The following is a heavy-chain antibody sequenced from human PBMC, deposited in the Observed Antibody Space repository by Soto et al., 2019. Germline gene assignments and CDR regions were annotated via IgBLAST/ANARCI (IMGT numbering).Heavy chain of an antibody. CDR3: ARGHTKHCSSTSCPPFDY. V-gene: IGHV3-33*01. J-gene: IGHJ4*02. CDR1: GFTFSSYG. CDR2: IWYDGSNK. D-gene: IGHD2-2*01. Sequence: QVQLVESGGGVVQHGRSLRLSCAASGFTFSSYGMHWVRQAPGKGLEWVAVIWYDGSNKYYADSVKGRFTISRDNSKNTLYLQMNSLRAEDTAVYYCARGHTKHCSSTSCPPFDYWGQGTLVTVSS.